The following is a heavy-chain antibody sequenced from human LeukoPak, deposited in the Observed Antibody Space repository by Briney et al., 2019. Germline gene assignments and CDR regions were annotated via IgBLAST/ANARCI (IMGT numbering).Heavy chain of an antibody. CDR1: GYTFTSYG. Sequence: GASVKVSCKASGYTFTSYGISWVRQAPGQGLEWMGWISAYNGNTNYAQKLQGRVTMTTDTSTSTAYMELSRLRSDDTAVYYCARVDYYDSSGYPGIGYWGQGTLVTVSS. D-gene: IGHD3-22*01. V-gene: IGHV1-18*01. CDR2: ISAYNGNT. J-gene: IGHJ4*02. CDR3: ARVDYYDSSGYPGIGY.